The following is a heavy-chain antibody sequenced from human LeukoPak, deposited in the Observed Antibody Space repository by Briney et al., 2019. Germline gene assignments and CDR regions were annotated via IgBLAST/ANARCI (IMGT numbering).Heavy chain of an antibody. V-gene: IGHV4-59*01. Sequence: SETLSLTCTVSGGSISSYYWSWIRQPPGKGLEWIGYIYYSGSTNYNPSLKSRVTISVDTSKNQFSLKLSSVTAADTAVYYCARGGDSSGYYYPVFDCWGQGTLVTVSS. CDR1: GGSISSYY. CDR3: ARGGDSSGYYYPVFDC. J-gene: IGHJ4*02. CDR2: IYYSGST. D-gene: IGHD3-22*01.